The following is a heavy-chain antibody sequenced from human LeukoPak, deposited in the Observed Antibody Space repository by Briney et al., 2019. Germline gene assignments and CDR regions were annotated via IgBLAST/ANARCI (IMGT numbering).Heavy chain of an antibody. CDR2: IIPILGIA. CDR3: ARESYAVAAAGTLYFDY. Sequence: ASVKVSCKASGGTFSSYAISWVRQAPGQGLEWMGRIIPILGIANYAQKFQGRVTITADKSTSTAYMELSSLRSEDTAVYYCARESYAVAAAGTLYFDYWGQGTLVTVSS. J-gene: IGHJ4*02. V-gene: IGHV1-69*04. D-gene: IGHD6-13*01. CDR1: GGTFSSYA.